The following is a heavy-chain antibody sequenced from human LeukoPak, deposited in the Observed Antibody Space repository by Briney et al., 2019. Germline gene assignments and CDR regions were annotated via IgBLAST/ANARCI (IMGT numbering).Heavy chain of an antibody. CDR3: ARAGGYYDLDY. CDR1: GFTFSSYS. V-gene: IGHV3-48*01. CDR2: ISSSSSNI. D-gene: IGHD3-22*01. J-gene: IGHJ4*02. Sequence: GGSLRLSCAASGFTFSSYSMYWLRQAPGKGLEWVSYISSSSSNIYYAHSVKGRFTISRDNAKNSFYLQMNSLRAEDTAVYYCARAGGYYDLDYWGQGTLVTVSS.